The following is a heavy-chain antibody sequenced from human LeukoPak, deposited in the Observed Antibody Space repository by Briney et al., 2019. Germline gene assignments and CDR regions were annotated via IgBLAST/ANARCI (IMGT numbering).Heavy chain of an antibody. Sequence: GGSLRLSCAASGFTFSSYEMNWVRQAPGKGLEWVSYISSSGSPIYYADSVKGRFTISRDNAKNSLYLQMNSLRAEDTAVYYCAELGITMIGGAWGKGTTVTISS. CDR3: AELGITMIGGA. CDR1: GFTFSSYE. J-gene: IGHJ6*04. D-gene: IGHD3-10*02. CDR2: ISSSGSPI. V-gene: IGHV3-48*03.